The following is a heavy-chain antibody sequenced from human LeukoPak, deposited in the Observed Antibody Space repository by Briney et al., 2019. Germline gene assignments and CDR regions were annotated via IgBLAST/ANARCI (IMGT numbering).Heavy chain of an antibody. V-gene: IGHV3-30-3*01. CDR3: AREGIAAALDY. Sequence: GGSLRLSCAASGFTFSSYAMYWVRQAPGKGLEWVAVISYDGSNKYYADSVKGRFTISRDNSKNTLYLQMNSLRAEDTAVYYCAREGIAAALDYWGQGTLVTVSS. D-gene: IGHD6-13*01. CDR1: GFTFSSYA. J-gene: IGHJ4*02. CDR2: ISYDGSNK.